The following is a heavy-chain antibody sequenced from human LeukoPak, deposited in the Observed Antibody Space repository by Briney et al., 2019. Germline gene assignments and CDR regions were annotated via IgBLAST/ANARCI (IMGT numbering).Heavy chain of an antibody. D-gene: IGHD2-15*01. CDR2: ISSNGSTI. CDR1: GFTFSSYE. V-gene: IGHV3-48*03. Sequence: PGGSLRLSCAASGFTFSSYEMNWVRQAPGKGLEWVSYISSNGSTIYYADSVKGRFTISRDNAKNSLYLQMNSLRAEDTAVYYCARDRLYSSPLYYYYYGMDVWGKGTTVTVSS. J-gene: IGHJ6*04. CDR3: ARDRLYSSPLYYYYYGMDV.